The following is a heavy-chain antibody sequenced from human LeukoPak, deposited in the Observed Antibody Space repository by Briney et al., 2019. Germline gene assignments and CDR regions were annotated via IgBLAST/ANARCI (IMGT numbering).Heavy chain of an antibody. J-gene: IGHJ4*02. D-gene: IGHD3-22*01. CDR2: INPDSGGT. V-gene: IGHV1-2*02. Sequence: ASVKVSCKASGYTFTGYYMHWVRQAPGQGLEWIGWINPDSGGTNYAQKFQGRVTMTRDTSISTAYMELSRLRSDDTAVYYCARDRGGLWGSSGYHFDYWGQGTLVTVSS. CDR3: ARDRGGLWGSSGYHFDY. CDR1: GYTFTGYY.